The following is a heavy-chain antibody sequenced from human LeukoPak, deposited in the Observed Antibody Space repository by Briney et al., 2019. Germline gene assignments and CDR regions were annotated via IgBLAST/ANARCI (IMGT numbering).Heavy chain of an antibody. CDR2: ISGSGGST. D-gene: IGHD4-17*01. CDR3: AKDGIPYGDYDY. V-gene: IGHV3-23*01. J-gene: IGHJ4*02. CDR1: GFTFSSYA. Sequence: EGSLRLSCAASGFTFSSYAMSWVRQAPGKGLEWVSAISGSGGSTYYADSVKGRFTISRDNSKNTLYLQMNSLRAEDTAVYYCAKDGIPYGDYDYWGQGTLVTVSS.